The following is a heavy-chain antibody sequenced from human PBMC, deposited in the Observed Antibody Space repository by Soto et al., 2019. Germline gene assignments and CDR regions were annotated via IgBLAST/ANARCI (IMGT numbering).Heavy chain of an antibody. Sequence: QVQLVQSGAEVKKPGASVKVSCKASGYTFTSYGINWVRQAPGQGLEWMGWIRTYNGNTNYAQELQGRVTMTTDTSTSIAYMELRSLISDDTAVYYCVRGSGSYYSDYWGQGTLVTFSS. D-gene: IGHD1-26*01. J-gene: IGHJ4*02. CDR1: GYTFTSYG. V-gene: IGHV1-18*01. CDR2: IRTYNGNT. CDR3: VRGSGSYYSDY.